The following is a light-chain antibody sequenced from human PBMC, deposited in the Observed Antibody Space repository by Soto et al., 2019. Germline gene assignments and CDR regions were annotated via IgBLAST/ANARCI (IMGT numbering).Light chain of an antibody. V-gene: IGLV2-14*01. CDR1: SSDVGGYNY. Sequence: QSALTQPASVSGSPGQSITISCTGTSSDVGGYNYVSWYQQYPGKAPKLMIYDVTNRPSGVSNRFSGSKSGNKASLTISGLQAEDEADYYCSSCASSSPWVFGGGTKLTVL. CDR3: SSCASSSPWV. J-gene: IGLJ2*01. CDR2: DVT.